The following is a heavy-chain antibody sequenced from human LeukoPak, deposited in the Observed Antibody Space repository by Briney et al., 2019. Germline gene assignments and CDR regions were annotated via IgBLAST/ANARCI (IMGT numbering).Heavy chain of an antibody. CDR1: GFTFSTYA. CDR3: AKYRTGPPYGLDV. V-gene: IGHV3-23*01. D-gene: IGHD1-26*01. CDR2: ISGSGGST. J-gene: IGHJ6*02. Sequence: GGSLRLSCAASGFTFSTYAMNWVRLAPGKGLEWVSGISGSGGSTWYADSVKGRFTISGDNSKNTLYLQMNRLRAEDTATYYCAKYRTGPPYGLDVWGQGTTVTVSS.